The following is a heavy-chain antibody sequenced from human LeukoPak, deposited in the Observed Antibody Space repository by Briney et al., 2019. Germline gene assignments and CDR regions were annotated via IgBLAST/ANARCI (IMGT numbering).Heavy chain of an antibody. V-gene: IGHV3-30*18. J-gene: IGHJ6*04. CDR2: ISYDGSNK. CDR1: GFTFSSYG. CDR3: AKNADYYGSGSYAQGYYGMDV. Sequence: GRSLRLSCAASGFTFSSYGMHWVRQAPGKGLEWVAVISYDGSNKYYADSVKGRFTISRDNSKNTLYLQMNSLRAEDTAVYYCAKNADYYGSGSYAQGYYGMDVWGKGTTGTVSS. D-gene: IGHD3-10*01.